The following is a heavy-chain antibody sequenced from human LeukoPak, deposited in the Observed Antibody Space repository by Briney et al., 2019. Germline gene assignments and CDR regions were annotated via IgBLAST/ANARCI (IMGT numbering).Heavy chain of an antibody. J-gene: IGHJ4*02. CDR3: AKSHVSTATGTGRYFDY. D-gene: IGHD3-9*01. Sequence: GGSLRLSCAASGFTFSRYPIHWVRQVPGKGLEGVAVISYDEGDKYYADSVKGRFAISRDNSKHTVYLQMDSLRAEDTAVYYCAKSHVSTATGTGRYFDYWGQGTLVTVSS. CDR2: ISYDEGDK. CDR1: GFTFSRYP. V-gene: IGHV3-30-3*02.